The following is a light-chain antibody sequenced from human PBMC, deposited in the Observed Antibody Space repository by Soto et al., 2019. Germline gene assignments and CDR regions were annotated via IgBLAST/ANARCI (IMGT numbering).Light chain of an antibody. V-gene: IGKV1-39*01. CDR2: AAS. Sequence: DIQMTQSPSSLSASVGDRVTITCRASQSISSYLNWDQQKPGKAPKLLIYAASSLQSGVPSRFSGSGSGTDFTLPISSLQPEDFATYYCQQSYSTPRTFGQGTKVEIK. J-gene: IGKJ1*01. CDR1: QSISSY. CDR3: QQSYSTPRT.